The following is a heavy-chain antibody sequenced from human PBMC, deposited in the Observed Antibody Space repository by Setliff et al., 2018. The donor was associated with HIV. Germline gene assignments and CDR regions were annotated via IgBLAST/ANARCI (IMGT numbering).Heavy chain of an antibody. V-gene: IGHV3-23*01. D-gene: IGHD2-21*01. Sequence: PGGSLRLSCAASGFTFSNYAMSWVRQAPGEGLEWVSAILSTGKRTFYADSVKGRFTISRDNSKNTVYLQMNSLRAEDTAVYYCATDPRRLSYWGQGTLVTVSS. CDR1: GFTFSNYA. CDR3: ATDPRRLSY. CDR2: ILSTGKRT. J-gene: IGHJ4*02.